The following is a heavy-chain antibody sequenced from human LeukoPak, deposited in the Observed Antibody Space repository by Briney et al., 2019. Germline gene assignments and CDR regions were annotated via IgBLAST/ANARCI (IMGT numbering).Heavy chain of an antibody. CDR2: IKEDGSVK. CDR3: ATEGTDGRGSFGWFDS. CDR1: GFTFSDYW. Sequence: PGGSLRLPCVASGFTFSDYWMTWVRQAPGKGLEWVANIKEDGSVKYYVDSVKVRFSISRDNAKNSLYLQLNSLRVEDTAVYYCATEGTDGRGSFGWFDSWGQGTLVTVSS. J-gene: IGHJ5*01. D-gene: IGHD3-10*01. V-gene: IGHV3-7*01.